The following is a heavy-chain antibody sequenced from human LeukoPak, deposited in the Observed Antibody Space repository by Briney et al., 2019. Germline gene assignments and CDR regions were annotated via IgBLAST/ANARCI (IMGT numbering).Heavy chain of an antibody. CDR2: IYSGGST. CDR3: ARGLGIYYSDGSGYRVFDY. D-gene: IGHD3-22*01. CDR1: GFTVSSNY. J-gene: IGHJ4*02. Sequence: GGSLRLSCAASGFTVSSNYMTWVRQAPGKGLEWVSVIYSGGSTYYADSVNGRFTISRDNSKNTVYLQMNSLRPEDTAVYYCARGLGIYYSDGSGYRVFDYWGQGTLVTVSS. V-gene: IGHV3-53*01.